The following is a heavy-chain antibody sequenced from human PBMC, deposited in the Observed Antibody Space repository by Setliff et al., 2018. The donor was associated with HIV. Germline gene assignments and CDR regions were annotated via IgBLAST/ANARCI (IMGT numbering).Heavy chain of an antibody. CDR2: IYSTGST. J-gene: IGHJ4*02. V-gene: IGHV4-59*11. CDR3: ARGAGFYGDYTFDY. CDR1: GASITSPY. Sequence: PSETLSLTCTVSGASITSPYWSWIRQSPGRELEWIGYIYSTGSTNYNPSLQSRVSISMDASKNKFSLKVTSVTSADTAVYYCARGAGFYGDYTFDYWGQGNLVTGSS. D-gene: IGHD4-17*01.